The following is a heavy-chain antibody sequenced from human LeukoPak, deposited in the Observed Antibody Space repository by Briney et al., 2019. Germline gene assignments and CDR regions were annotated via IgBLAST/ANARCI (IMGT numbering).Heavy chain of an antibody. V-gene: IGHV4-34*01. CDR3: ARRAGYCTNGVCYQKNYFDY. D-gene: IGHD2-8*01. CDR2: INHSGST. CDR1: GGSFSGYY. Sequence: SETLSLTCAVYGGSFSGYYWSWIRQPPGKGREWVGEINHSGSTKYNPSLKSRVHISVDTSKNQFSLKLSSVTAADTAVYYCARRAGYCTNGVCYQKNYFDYWGQGTLVTVSS. J-gene: IGHJ4*02.